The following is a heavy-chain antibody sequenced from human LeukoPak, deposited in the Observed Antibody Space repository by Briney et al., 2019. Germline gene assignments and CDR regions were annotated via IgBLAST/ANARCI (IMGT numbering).Heavy chain of an antibody. CDR3: AREPPGTIYDY. Sequence: GGSLRLSCAASGFTISSYWMSWVRQAPGKGLEWVANIKQDGSEKYYVDSVKGRFTISRDNAKNSLYLQMNSLRAEDTAVYYCAREPPGTIYDYWGQGTLVTVSS. V-gene: IGHV3-7*01. J-gene: IGHJ4*02. D-gene: IGHD3-10*01. CDR2: IKQDGSEK. CDR1: GFTISSYW.